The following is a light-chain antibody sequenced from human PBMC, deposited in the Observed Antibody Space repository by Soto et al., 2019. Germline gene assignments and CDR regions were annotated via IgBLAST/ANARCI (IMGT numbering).Light chain of an antibody. J-gene: IGKJ2*01. CDR3: QQNDNLPPT. Sequence: DIQMTQSPSSLSASVGDRVTITCRASQDISNYLNWYQQKPGKAPKLLIYDASNLETGVPSRFSGSGSGTDFTSTISSLQPEDIATSYCQQNDNLPPTFGQGTKLEIK. CDR2: DAS. V-gene: IGKV1-33*01. CDR1: QDISNY.